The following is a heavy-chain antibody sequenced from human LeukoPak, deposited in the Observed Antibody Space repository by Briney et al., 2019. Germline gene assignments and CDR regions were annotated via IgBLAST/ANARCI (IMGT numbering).Heavy chain of an antibody. CDR1: GFTVSSNE. CDR2: VYPDGRT. Sequence: GSLRLSCAASGFTVSSNEMSWVRQAPGKGLQWVSVVYPDGRTYYADSVKGRFTISRDNSRNTLLLQLNSLRADDTAVYYCARTNTVYGDYDYWGQGTLVTVSS. D-gene: IGHD4-17*01. V-gene: IGHV3-53*01. J-gene: IGHJ4*02. CDR3: ARTNTVYGDYDY.